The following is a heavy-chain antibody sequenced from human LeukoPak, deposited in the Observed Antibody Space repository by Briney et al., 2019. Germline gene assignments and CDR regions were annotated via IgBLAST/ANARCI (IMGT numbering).Heavy chain of an antibody. CDR2: INHSGST. V-gene: IGHV4-34*01. D-gene: IGHD2-2*01. J-gene: IGHJ3*02. CDR3: ARGHCSSTSCLDAFDI. CDR1: GGSFSGYY. Sequence: SETLSLTCAVYGGSFSGYYWSWIRQPPGKGLEWVGEINHSGSTNYNPSLKSRVTISVDTSKNQFSLKLSSVTAADTAVYYCARGHCSSTSCLDAFDIWGQGTMVTVSS.